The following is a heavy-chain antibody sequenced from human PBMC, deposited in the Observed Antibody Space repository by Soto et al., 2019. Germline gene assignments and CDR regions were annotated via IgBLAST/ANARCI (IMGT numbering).Heavy chain of an antibody. D-gene: IGHD3-22*01. J-gene: IGHJ6*02. Sequence: ASVKVSCKASGYSLRGNYIHWVRQTPGQGLEWMGWINPNSSGTVYAQKFQGRVTMTRDTSLTTVYMQLNRLTSDDSAVYYCATDLIVHGPDNSAIDGSGQGTTVTVSS. V-gene: IGHV1-2*02. CDR3: ATDLIVHGPDNSAIDG. CDR2: INPNSSGT. CDR1: GYSLRGNY.